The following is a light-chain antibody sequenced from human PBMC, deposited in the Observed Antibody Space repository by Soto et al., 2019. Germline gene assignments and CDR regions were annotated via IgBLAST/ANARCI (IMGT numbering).Light chain of an antibody. CDR3: SSYTSSSTLDV. CDR2: EVS. V-gene: IGLV2-14*01. CDR1: SSDVGGYNY. Sequence: QSALTQPASVSGSPGHSITISCTGTSSDVGGYNYVSWYQQHPGKAPKLIIYEVSNRPSGVSNRFSGSKSGNTASLTISGLQAEDEADYYCSSYTSSSTLDVFGTGTKVTVL. J-gene: IGLJ1*01.